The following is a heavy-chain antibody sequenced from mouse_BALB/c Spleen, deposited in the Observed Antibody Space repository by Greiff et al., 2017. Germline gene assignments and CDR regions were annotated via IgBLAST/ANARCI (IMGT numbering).Heavy chain of an antibody. CDR3: ARHEVLRAYAMDY. Sequence: EVQLQQSGGGLVQPGGSLKLSCAASGFTFSSYTMSWVRQTPEKRLEWVAYISNGGGSTYYPDTVKGRFTISRDNAKNTLYLQMSSLKSEDTAMYYCARHEVLRAYAMDYWGQGTSVTVSS. D-gene: IGHD1-1*01. J-gene: IGHJ4*01. CDR1: GFTFSSYT. CDR2: ISNGGGST. V-gene: IGHV5-12-2*01.